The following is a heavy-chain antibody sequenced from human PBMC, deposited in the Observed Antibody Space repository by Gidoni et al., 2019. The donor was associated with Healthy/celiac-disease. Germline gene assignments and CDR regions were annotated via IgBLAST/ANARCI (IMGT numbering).Heavy chain of an antibody. CDR3: AKPSIAARWAWFDP. J-gene: IGHJ5*02. CDR1: GFTFSSYA. CDR2: ISGSGGST. V-gene: IGHV3-23*01. D-gene: IGHD6-6*01. Sequence: EVQLLESGGGLVQPGGSLRLSCAASGFTFSSYAMSWVSQAPGKGLDWVSAISGSGGSTYYADSVKGRFTISRDNSKNTLYLQMNSLRAEDTAVYYCAKPSIAARWAWFDPWGQGTLVTVSS.